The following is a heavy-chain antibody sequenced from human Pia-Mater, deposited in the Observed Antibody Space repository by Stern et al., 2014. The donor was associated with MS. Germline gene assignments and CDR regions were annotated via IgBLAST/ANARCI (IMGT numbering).Heavy chain of an antibody. CDR1: GYTFSKND. J-gene: IGHJ1*01. CDR3: AREGATTFLS. V-gene: IGHV7-4-1*02. Sequence: VQLVQSGSELKKPGASVKVSCKASGYTFSKNDMIWVRQAPGQGLEWMGWINTNTGNSTYAQGFTGRFVISLDTSVNTAYLQITSLKAEDTALYYCAREGATTFLSWGQGTLVTVSS. CDR2: INTNTGNS. D-gene: IGHD5-12*01.